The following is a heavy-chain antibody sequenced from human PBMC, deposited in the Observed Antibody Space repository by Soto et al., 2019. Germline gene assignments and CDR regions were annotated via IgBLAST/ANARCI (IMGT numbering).Heavy chain of an antibody. CDR2: IYNSGDT. CDR3: ARVLIEGFDP. Sequence: SETLSLTCTVSGGSISSYYWTWVRQPAGKGLEWIGRIYNSGDTNYNPSLKSRVTMSVDASKNQFSLKLSSATAADTAVYYCARVLIEGFDPWGQGTLVTVSS. V-gene: IGHV4-4*07. D-gene: IGHD2-21*01. CDR1: GGSISSYY. J-gene: IGHJ5*02.